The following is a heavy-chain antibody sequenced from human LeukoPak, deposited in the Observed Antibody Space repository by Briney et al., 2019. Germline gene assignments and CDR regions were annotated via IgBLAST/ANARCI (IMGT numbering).Heavy chain of an antibody. CDR2: ISAYNGNT. CDR3: ARDGGYCSSTSCYSVYYYGMDV. V-gene: IGHV1-18*01. CDR1: GYTFTRYG. J-gene: IGHJ6*02. Sequence: ASVKVSCKASGYTFTRYGISWVRQAPGQGLEWMGWISAYNGNTNYAQKLQGRVTMTTDTSTSTAYMELRSLRSDDTAVYYCARDGGYCSSTSCYSVYYYGMDVWGQGTTVTVSS. D-gene: IGHD2-2*03.